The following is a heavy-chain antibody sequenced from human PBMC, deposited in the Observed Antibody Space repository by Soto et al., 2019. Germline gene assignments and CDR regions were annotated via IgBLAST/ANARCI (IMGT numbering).Heavy chain of an antibody. CDR3: ARDWDYHDNTAYGTFDS. CDR1: GFTYSNYA. V-gene: IGHV3-30-3*01. Sequence: QVQLVESGGGVVQPGRSLRLSCTASGFTYSNYAMHWVRQAPGKGLEWVAVISYTGSNKYYADSVKGRFTISRDNSMNTLYLQMNSLRTEDTPVYYCARDWDYHDNTAYGTFDSWGQGTLVTVSS. D-gene: IGHD3-22*01. J-gene: IGHJ4*02. CDR2: ISYTGSNK.